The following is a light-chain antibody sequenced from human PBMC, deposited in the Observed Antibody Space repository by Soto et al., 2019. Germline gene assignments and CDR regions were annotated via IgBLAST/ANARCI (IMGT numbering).Light chain of an antibody. V-gene: IGKV3-15*01. J-gene: IGKJ1*01. CDR2: AAS. CDR3: QQYKNWPV. Sequence: EIVFTQSPGTLSLSPGERATLSCRASQSVSSNLAWYQQKPGQAPRLLIYAASTRATGIPARFSGSGSGTEFTLTISSLQSEDFAVYYCQQYKNWPVFGQGTKVDIK. CDR1: QSVSSN.